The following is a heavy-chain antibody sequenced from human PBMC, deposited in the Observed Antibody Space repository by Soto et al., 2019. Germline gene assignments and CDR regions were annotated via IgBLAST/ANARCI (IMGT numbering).Heavy chain of an antibody. J-gene: IGHJ5*02. CDR1: GGSISSGGCY. V-gene: IGHV4-31*03. Sequence: SETLSLTCTVSGGSISSGGCYWNWIRQHPGKGLEWIGYIYYSGSTYYNPSLKSRVTISVDTSKNQFSLKLSSVTAADTAVYYCARDGVPTYYYDNSGYYKNWFDPWGQGTLVTVSS. D-gene: IGHD3-22*01. CDR2: IYYSGST. CDR3: ARDGVPTYYYDNSGYYKNWFDP.